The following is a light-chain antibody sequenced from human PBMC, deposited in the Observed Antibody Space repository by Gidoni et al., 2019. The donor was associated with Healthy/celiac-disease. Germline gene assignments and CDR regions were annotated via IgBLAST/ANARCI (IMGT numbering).Light chain of an antibody. Sequence: DIVMTQSPLSLPVTPGEPASISCRSSQSLLHSNGYNYLDWYLPKQGQSPQLLIYLGSNRASGVPDRFSGSGSGTDFTLKISRVEAEDVGVYYCMQALQTPRTFGQGTKVEIK. CDR1: QSLLHSNGYNY. CDR2: LGS. CDR3: MQALQTPRT. V-gene: IGKV2-28*01. J-gene: IGKJ1*01.